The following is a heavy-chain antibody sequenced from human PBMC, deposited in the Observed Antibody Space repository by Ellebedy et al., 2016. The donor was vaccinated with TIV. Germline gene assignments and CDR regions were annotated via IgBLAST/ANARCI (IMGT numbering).Heavy chain of an antibody. CDR2: IKSKTNGGTT. D-gene: IGHD3-22*01. V-gene: IGHV3-15*01. CDR3: ARAYYYDSIRRFDP. J-gene: IGHJ5*02. CDR1: GLTFSNAW. Sequence: GESLKISCAASGLTFSNAWMSWVRQAPGKGLEWVGRIKSKTNGGTTDYAAPVRGRFTISRDDSKDMLYLQMNSLRAEDTAVYYCARAYYYDSIRRFDPWGQGTLVTVSS.